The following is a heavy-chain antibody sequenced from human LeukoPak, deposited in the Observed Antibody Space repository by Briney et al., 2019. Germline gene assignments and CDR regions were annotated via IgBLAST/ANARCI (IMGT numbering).Heavy chain of an antibody. CDR1: GFTFSSYG. CDR2: ISSSSSYI. Sequence: TGGSLRLSCAASGFTFSSYGMNWVRQAPGKGLEWVSSISSSSSYIYYADSVKGRFTISRDNAKNSLYLQMNSLRAEDTAVYYCARESTYYYGSGSSYIMITLERYLAYWGQGTLVTVSS. D-gene: IGHD3-10*01. CDR3: ARESTYYYGSGSSYIMITLERYLAY. J-gene: IGHJ4*02. V-gene: IGHV3-21*01.